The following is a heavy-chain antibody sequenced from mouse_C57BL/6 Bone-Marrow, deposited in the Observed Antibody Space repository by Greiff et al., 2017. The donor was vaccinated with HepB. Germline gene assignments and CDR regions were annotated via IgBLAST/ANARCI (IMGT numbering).Heavy chain of an antibody. V-gene: IGHV1-72*01. J-gene: IGHJ4*01. D-gene: IGHD2-3*01. CDR3: VYDGYYGEYYYAMDY. CDR2: IDPNSGGT. CDR1: GYTFTSYW. Sequence: QVQLQQPGAELVKPGASVKLSCKASGYTFTSYWMHWVKQRPGRGLERIGRIDPNSGGTKYNEKFKSKATLTVDKPSSTAYMQLSSLTSEDSAVYYCVYDGYYGEYYYAMDYWGQGTSVTVSS.